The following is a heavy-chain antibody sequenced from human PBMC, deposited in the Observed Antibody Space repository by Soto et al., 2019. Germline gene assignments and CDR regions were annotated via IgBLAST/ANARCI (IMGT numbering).Heavy chain of an antibody. V-gene: IGHV4-34*01. CDR1: GGSFGGYY. J-gene: IGHJ4*02. CDR3: ARGESAGNNCVCWYLIDY. D-gene: IGHD2-8*01. Sequence: PSETLSLTCAVYGGSFGGYYWSWIRQPPGKGLEWIGEINHSGSTNYNPSLKSRVTISVDTSKNQFSLKLSSVTAADTAVYYGARGESAGNNCVCWYLIDYWRPGPRVTVSS. CDR2: INHSGST.